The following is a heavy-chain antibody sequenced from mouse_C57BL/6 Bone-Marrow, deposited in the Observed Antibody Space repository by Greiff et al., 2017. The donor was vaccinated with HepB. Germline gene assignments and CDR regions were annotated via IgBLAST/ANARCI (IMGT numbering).Heavy chain of an antibody. J-gene: IGHJ3*01. V-gene: IGHV1-82*01. CDR3: ASLSYYYGSGAY. D-gene: IGHD1-1*01. Sequence: VQRVESGPELVKPGASVKISCKASGYAFSSSWMNWVKQRPGKGLEWIGRIYPGDGDTNYNGKFKGKATLTADKSSSTAYMQLSSLTSEDSAVYFCASLSYYYGSGAYWGQGTLVTVSA. CDR2: IYPGDGDT. CDR1: GYAFSSSW.